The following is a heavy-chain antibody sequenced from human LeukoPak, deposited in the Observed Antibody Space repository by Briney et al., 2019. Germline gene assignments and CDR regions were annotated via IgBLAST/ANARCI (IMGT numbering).Heavy chain of an antibody. CDR3: AKDQAAIFGVVIGSTCDY. J-gene: IGHJ4*02. Sequence: GGSLRLSCAASGFTFSSYWTSWVRQAPGKGLEWVSAISGSGGSTYYADSVKGRFTISRDNSKSTLYLQMNSLRAEDTAVYYCAKDQAAIFGVVIGSTCDYWGQGTLVTVSS. CDR2: ISGSGGST. D-gene: IGHD3-3*01. CDR1: GFTFSSYW. V-gene: IGHV3-23*01.